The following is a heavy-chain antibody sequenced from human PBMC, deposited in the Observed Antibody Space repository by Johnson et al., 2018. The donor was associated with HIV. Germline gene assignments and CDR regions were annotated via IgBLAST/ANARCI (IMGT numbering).Heavy chain of an antibody. CDR2: ISYDGSNK. CDR3: AKDLELSPGTARAVGGSFDI. Sequence: QMLLVESGGGVVQPGRSLRLSCAASGFTFSSYGMHWVRQAPGKGLEWVAVISYDGSNKYYADSVKGRFTISRDNSKNTLDLQMNSLRAEDTAVYYCAKDLELSPGTARAVGGSFDIWGQGTMVTVSS. J-gene: IGHJ3*02. V-gene: IGHV3-30*18. CDR1: GFTFSSYG. D-gene: IGHD6-19*01.